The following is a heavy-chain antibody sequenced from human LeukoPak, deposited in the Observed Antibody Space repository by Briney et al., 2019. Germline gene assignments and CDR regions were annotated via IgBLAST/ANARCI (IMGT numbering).Heavy chain of an antibody. D-gene: IGHD5-12*01. CDR3: ASSSLEVATTMESYFDY. Sequence: PSETLSLTCAVSGGSISSGGYSWSWIRQPPGKGREWIGYIYHSGSTYYNPSLKSRVTISVDRSKNQFSLKLSSVTAADTAVYYCASSSLEVATTMESYFDYWGQGTLVTVSS. CDR2: IYHSGST. V-gene: IGHV4-30-2*01. J-gene: IGHJ4*02. CDR1: GGSISSGGYS.